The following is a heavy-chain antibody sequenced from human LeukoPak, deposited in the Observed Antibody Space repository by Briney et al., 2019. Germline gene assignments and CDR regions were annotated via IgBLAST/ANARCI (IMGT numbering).Heavy chain of an antibody. CDR3: AKDQQYYYGSGSYYRY. Sequence: GGSLRLSCAASGFTFSSYAMSWVRQAPGKGLEWGSAISGSGGSTYYADSVKGRFTISRDNSKNTLYLQMNSLRAEDTAVYYCAKDQQYYYGSGSYYRYWGQGTLVTVSS. CDR1: GFTFSSYA. V-gene: IGHV3-23*01. J-gene: IGHJ4*02. D-gene: IGHD3-10*01. CDR2: ISGSGGST.